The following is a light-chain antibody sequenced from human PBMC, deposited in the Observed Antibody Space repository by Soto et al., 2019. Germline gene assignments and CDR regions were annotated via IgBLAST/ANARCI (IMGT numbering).Light chain of an antibody. CDR1: QSISTY. V-gene: IGKV1-39*01. Sequence: DIQMTQSPSSLSASIGDRITITCRASQSISTYLNWYQQKPGKAPRLLIYGASTLQNGVPSRFSGSGSATDYKLTNSSPQPEDLATYYCDQNFITPPLTFGGGTKVEMK. J-gene: IGKJ4*01. CDR3: DQNFITPPLT. CDR2: GAS.